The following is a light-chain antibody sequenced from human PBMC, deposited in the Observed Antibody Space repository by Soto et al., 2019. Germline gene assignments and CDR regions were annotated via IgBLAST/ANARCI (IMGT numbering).Light chain of an antibody. V-gene: IGLV2-14*01. CDR2: EVS. CDR3: SSHTSSNTRV. Sequence: QSALTQPASVSGSPGQSITISCTGTSSDVGGYSYVSWYQQHPGKAPKLMIYEVSNRPSGVSYRFSGSKSGNTASLTISGLQAEDEADYYCSSHTSSNTRVFGTGTKLTVL. CDR1: SSDVGGYSY. J-gene: IGLJ1*01.